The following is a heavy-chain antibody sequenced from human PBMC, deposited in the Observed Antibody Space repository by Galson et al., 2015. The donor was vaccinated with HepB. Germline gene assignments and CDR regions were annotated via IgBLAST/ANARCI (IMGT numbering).Heavy chain of an antibody. D-gene: IGHD3-22*01. CDR1: GFTFSSYW. CDR2: IKQDGSEK. CDR3: ARVSYDSSGYYFGLRYYYYGMDV. V-gene: IGHV3-7*03. J-gene: IGHJ6*02. Sequence: SLRLSCAASGFTFSSYWMSWVRQAPGKGLEWVANIKQDGSEKYYVDSVKGRFTISRDNAKNSLYLQMNSLRAEDTAVYYCARVSYDSSGYYFGLRYYYYGMDVWGQGTTVTVSS.